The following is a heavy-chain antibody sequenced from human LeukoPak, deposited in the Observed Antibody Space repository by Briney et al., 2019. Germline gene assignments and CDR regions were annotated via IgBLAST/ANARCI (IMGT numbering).Heavy chain of an antibody. CDR3: AREGGGYDHYYYHYGMDV. CDR1: GGSLSTHH. CDR2: ISDSGST. D-gene: IGHD5-12*01. Sequence: PSETLSLTCVVSGGSLSTHHWSWIRQSPGRGLEWIGYISDSGSTNYNPSLKSRVTISVDTSKNQFSLKLSSVTAADTAVYYCAREGGGYDHYYYHYGMDVWGQGTTVTVSS. J-gene: IGHJ6*02. V-gene: IGHV4-59*11.